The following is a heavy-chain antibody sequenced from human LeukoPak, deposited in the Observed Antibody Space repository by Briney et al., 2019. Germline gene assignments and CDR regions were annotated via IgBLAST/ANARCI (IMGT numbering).Heavy chain of an antibody. V-gene: IGHV1-8*01. CDR2: MNPNSGNT. CDR3: ARGVSRVVRGVIMGY. J-gene: IGHJ4*02. Sequence: ASVKVSCKASGYTFTRYDIKWVRQATGQGLEWMGWMNPNSGNTGYAQKFQGRVTMTRNTSISTAYIELSSLRSEDTAVYYCARGVSRVVRGVIMGYWGQGTLVTVSS. CDR1: GYTFTRYD. D-gene: IGHD3-10*01.